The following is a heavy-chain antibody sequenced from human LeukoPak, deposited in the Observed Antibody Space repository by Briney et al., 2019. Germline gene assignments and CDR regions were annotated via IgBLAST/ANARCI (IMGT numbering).Heavy chain of an antibody. D-gene: IGHD6-13*01. CDR3: ARVASSSWYGGY. J-gene: IGHJ4*02. Sequence: GGSLRLSCAASGFIFGDYYMTWIRQAPGKGLEWVSYISSSTSAIYYADSVKGRFTISRDNTKNSQYLQMNSLRAEDTAMYYCARVASSSWYGGYWGQGTLVTVSS. V-gene: IGHV3-11*01. CDR1: GFIFGDYY. CDR2: ISSSTSAI.